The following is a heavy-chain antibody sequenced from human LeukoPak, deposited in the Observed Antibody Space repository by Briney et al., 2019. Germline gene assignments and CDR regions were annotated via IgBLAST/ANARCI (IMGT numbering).Heavy chain of an antibody. CDR2: IYYSGST. J-gene: IGHJ6*03. V-gene: IGHV4-59*01. D-gene: IGHD5-18*01. CDR3: ARTTEGGYTYDYFYYYYMDV. Sequence: PSETLSLTCAVYEESFSDYYWSWIRQPPGKGLEWIGYIYYSGSTNYNPSLKSRVTISVDSSKNQFSLKLSSVTAADTAVYYCARTTEGGYTYDYFYYYYMDVWGKGTTVTISS. CDR1: EESFSDYY.